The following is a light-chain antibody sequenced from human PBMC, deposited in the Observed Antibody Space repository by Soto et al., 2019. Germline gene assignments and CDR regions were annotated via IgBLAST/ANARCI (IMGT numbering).Light chain of an antibody. CDR3: QQYYISPVT. CDR1: RSVFYGSNNKNY. V-gene: IGKV4-1*01. CDR2: WAS. Sequence: DIVMTQSPDSLAVSLGERATINCKSSRSVFYGSNNKNYLAWYQQKPGQPPKLLIYWASTRESGVPDRFSGSGSGTDFPLTISSLQAEDVAVYYCQQYYISPVTFGPGTRVDVK. J-gene: IGKJ3*01.